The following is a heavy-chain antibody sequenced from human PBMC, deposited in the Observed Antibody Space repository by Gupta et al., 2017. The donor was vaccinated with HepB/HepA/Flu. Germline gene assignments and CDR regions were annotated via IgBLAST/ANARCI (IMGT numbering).Heavy chain of an antibody. J-gene: IGHJ1*01. Sequence: EVQLLESGGGLVQPGGSLRLSCEDSGFTLGSFAMSWVRQVPGKGPEWVSGISDNGAGAYYADFVKGRFTISRDNSKNTLYLQMNSLRVEDTAVYYCAKEIKAVGRPCFQTWGQGTQVTVSS. CDR3: AKEIKAVGRPCFQT. V-gene: IGHV3-23*01. CDR1: GFTLGSFA. D-gene: IGHD6-13*01. CDR2: ISDNGAGA.